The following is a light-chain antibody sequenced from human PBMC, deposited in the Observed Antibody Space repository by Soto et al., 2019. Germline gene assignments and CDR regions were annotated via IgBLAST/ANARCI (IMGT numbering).Light chain of an antibody. Sequence: DIVMTQSPLSLHVTPGEPASISCRSSQSLLHSNGYNFLGWYLQKTGQSPQLLIYLGSNRASGVPDRFSGSGSGTDFTLKISRVEAEDVGVYYCMQALQSPWTLGQGTKVDIK. V-gene: IGKV2-28*01. CDR1: QSLLHSNGYNF. CDR2: LGS. CDR3: MQALQSPWT. J-gene: IGKJ1*01.